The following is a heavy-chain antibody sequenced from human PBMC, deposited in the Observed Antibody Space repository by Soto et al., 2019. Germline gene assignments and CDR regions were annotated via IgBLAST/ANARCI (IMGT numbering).Heavy chain of an antibody. V-gene: IGHV1-69*13. Sequence: SVKVSCKASGGTFSSYAISWVRQAPGQGLEWMGGIIPIFGTANYAQKFQGRVTITADESTSTAYMELSSLRSEDTAVYYCARDRLWAAAYDAFDISGHGTMLTVSS. CDR2: IIPIFGTA. CDR1: GGTFSSYA. CDR3: ARDRLWAAAYDAFDI. D-gene: IGHD6-25*01. J-gene: IGHJ3*02.